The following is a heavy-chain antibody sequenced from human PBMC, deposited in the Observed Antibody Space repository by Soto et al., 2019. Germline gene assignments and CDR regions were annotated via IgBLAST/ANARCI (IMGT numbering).Heavy chain of an antibody. CDR3: AKETGTGAFDV. V-gene: IGHV3-30*18. CDR1: GFTLSSHG. J-gene: IGHJ3*01. CDR2: ISYDGSHK. Sequence: PGGSLTLSCAASGFTLSSHGIHWVRQAPGKGLEWVVVISYDGSHKYYADSVKGRITISRDTSNNTVYVQINSLRPEDTAVYYCAKETGTGAFDVWGQGTVVTVSS. D-gene: IGHD6-13*01.